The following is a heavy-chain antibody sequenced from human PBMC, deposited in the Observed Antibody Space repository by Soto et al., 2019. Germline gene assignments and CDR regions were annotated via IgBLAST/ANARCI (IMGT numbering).Heavy chain of an antibody. CDR3: ATDSTGYYPDAFDV. V-gene: IGHV4-59*03. J-gene: IGHJ3*01. CDR1: GAAMSSYY. Sequence: SETLSLTCTVSGAAMSSYYWSWIRQSPGKGLEWIGYIYNSGTIDYNPSLKSRVTISVERSKFQFSLRLTSVTAADTAVYFCATDSTGYYPDAFDVWGPGARATV. D-gene: IGHD3-22*01. CDR2: IYNSGTI.